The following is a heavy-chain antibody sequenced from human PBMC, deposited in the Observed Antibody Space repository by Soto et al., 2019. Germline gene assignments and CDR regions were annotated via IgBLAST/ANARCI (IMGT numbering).Heavy chain of an antibody. J-gene: IGHJ4*02. CDR1: GFTVSSNY. Sequence: GGSLRLSCAASGFTVSSNYMSWVRQGPGTRLEWVADISGSGDSARYADSVRGRFTISRDNSRDTLYLQMNSLRVDDTAVYYCGKERRGSGWSVCNFWGQGALVTVSS. D-gene: IGHD6-19*01. V-gene: IGHV3-23*01. CDR3: GKERRGSGWSVCNF. CDR2: ISGSGDSA.